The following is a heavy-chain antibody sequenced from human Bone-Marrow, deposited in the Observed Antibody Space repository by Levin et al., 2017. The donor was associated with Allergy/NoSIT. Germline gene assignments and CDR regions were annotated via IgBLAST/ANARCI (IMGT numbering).Heavy chain of an antibody. CDR2: IKGDGSSP. CDR3: AKATKETTATALDY. D-gene: IGHD4-11*01. Sequence: GGSLRLSCAASGFTFSNFWMHWVRQAPGKGLVWVSGIKGDGSSPTYADSVKGRFTISRDNAQNTLYLQMNSLRADDTAVYYCAKATKETTATALDYWGQGTLVTVSS. CDR1: GFTFSNFW. V-gene: IGHV3-74*01. J-gene: IGHJ4*02.